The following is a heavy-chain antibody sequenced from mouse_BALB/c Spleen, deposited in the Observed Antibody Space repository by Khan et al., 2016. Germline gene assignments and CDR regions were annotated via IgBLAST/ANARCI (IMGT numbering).Heavy chain of an antibody. V-gene: IGHV1-87*01. Sequence: QVQLKQSGAELARPGASVKLSCKASGYTFTSYWMQWVKQRPGQGLEWIGAIYPGDGDTRYTQKFKGKATLTADKSSSTAYMQLSSLASEDSAVCYCASYYGSSYNYFDYWGQGTTLTVSS. CDR2: IYPGDGDT. D-gene: IGHD1-1*01. CDR3: ASYYGSSYNYFDY. J-gene: IGHJ2*01. CDR1: GYTFTSYW.